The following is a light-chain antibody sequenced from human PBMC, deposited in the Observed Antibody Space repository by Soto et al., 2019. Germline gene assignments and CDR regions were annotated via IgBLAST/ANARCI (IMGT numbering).Light chain of an antibody. CDR2: EVS. V-gene: IGLV2-14*01. CDR3: SSYTSSSTPRRV. Sequence: QSVLTQPASVSGSPGQSITISCTGTSSDVGGYNYVSWYQQHPGKAPKLMIYEVSNRPSGVSNRFSGSKSGNTASLTISGLQAEDEADYYCSSYTSSSTPRRVFGGGTKLTVL. J-gene: IGLJ3*02. CDR1: SSDVGGYNY.